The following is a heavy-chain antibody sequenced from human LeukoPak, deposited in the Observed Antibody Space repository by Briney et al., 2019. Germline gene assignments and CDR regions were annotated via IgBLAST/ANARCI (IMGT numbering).Heavy chain of an antibody. Sequence: GGSLRLSCAASGFTFSNAWMSWVRQAPGKGLEWVGRIKSKTDGGTTDYAAPVKGRFAISRDDSKNTLYLQMNSLKTEDTAVYYCTTQYVDTAMGYYFDYWGQGTLVTVSS. CDR3: TTQYVDTAMGYYFDY. CDR2: IKSKTDGGTT. V-gene: IGHV3-15*01. J-gene: IGHJ4*02. D-gene: IGHD5-18*01. CDR1: GFTFSNAW.